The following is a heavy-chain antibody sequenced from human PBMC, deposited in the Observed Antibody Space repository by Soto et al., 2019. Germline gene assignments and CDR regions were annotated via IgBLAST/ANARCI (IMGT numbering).Heavy chain of an antibody. V-gene: IGHV3-23*01. J-gene: IGHJ2*01. D-gene: IGHD3-10*01. CDR3: AKGKSRGELRYFDL. CDR1: GFTFSSYA. CDR2: ISGSGVHT. Sequence: EVQLLESGGGLVQPGGSLRLSCAASGFTFSSYAMSWVRQTPGKGLQWVSGISGSGVHTYYADSVKGRFTVSRDNSKNTLYLQMSSLSGDDTARYYCAKGKSRGELRYFDLWGRGTLVTVSS.